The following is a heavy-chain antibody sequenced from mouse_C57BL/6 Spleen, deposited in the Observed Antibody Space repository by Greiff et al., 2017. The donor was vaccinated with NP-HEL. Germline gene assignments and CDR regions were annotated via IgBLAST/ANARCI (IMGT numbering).Heavy chain of an antibody. J-gene: IGHJ3*01. V-gene: IGHV1-52*01. D-gene: IGHD2-4*01. CDR3: ARYDYERAWFAY. CDR2: IDPSDSET. CDR1: GYTFTSYW. Sequence: QVQLQQPGAELVRPGSSVKLSCKASGYTFTSYWMHWVKQRPIQGLEWIGNIDPSDSETHYNQKFKDKATLTVDKSSSTAYMQLSSLTSEDSAVYYCARYDYERAWFAYWGQGTLVTVSA.